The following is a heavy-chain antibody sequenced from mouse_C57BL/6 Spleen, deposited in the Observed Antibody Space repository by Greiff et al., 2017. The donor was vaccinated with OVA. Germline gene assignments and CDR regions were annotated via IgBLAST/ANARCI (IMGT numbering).Heavy chain of an antibody. CDR3: ARSHGNYERYDAMDY. V-gene: IGHV1-53*01. CDR2: INPSNGGT. D-gene: IGHD2-1*01. J-gene: IGHJ4*01. Sequence: VKLQQPGTELVKPGASVKLSCKASGYTFTSYWMHWVKQRPGQGLEWIGNINPSNGGTNYNEKFKSKATLTVDKSSSTAYMQLSSLTSEDSAVYYCARSHGNYERYDAMDYWGQGTSVTVSS. CDR1: GYTFTSYW.